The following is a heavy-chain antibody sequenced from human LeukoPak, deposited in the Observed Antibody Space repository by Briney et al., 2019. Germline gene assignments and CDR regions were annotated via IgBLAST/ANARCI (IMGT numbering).Heavy chain of an antibody. Sequence: ASVKISCKASGYTFTDYYMHWVQQAPGKGLEWMGRVDPEDGETIYAEKFQGRVTITADTSTDTAYMELSSLRSEDTAVYYCATRNHYYYYMDGWGKGTTVTVSS. D-gene: IGHD1-14*01. CDR2: VDPEDGET. CDR1: GYTFTDYY. CDR3: ATRNHYYYYMDG. J-gene: IGHJ6*03. V-gene: IGHV1-69-2*01.